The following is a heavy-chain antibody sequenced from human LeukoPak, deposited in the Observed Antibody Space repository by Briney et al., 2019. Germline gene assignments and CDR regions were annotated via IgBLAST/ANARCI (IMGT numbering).Heavy chain of an antibody. CDR3: ARDQSFSAAAGPTTFDY. J-gene: IGHJ4*02. Sequence: HTGGSLRLSCAASGFTFSSYWMHWVRQAPGKGLVWVAFIRYDGSNKYYVDSVKGRFTISRDNAENSLYLQMNSLSAEDTAVYYCARDQSFSAAAGPTTFDYWGQGTLVTVSS. CDR1: GFTFSSYW. D-gene: IGHD6-13*01. CDR2: IRYDGSNK. V-gene: IGHV3-30*02.